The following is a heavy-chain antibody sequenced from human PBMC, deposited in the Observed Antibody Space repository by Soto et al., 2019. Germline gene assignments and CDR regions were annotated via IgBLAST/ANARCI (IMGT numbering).Heavy chain of an antibody. Sequence: EVQLLESGGGLVQPGGSLRLSCAASGFTFSSYAMNWVRQAPGKGLEWVSVISGSGGSTYYADSVKGRFTISRDNSKNTLSLQMNSLRGEDTAVYYCASRSSGWYLDYWGQGTLVTVSS. CDR1: GFTFSSYA. J-gene: IGHJ4*02. CDR3: ASRSSGWYLDY. D-gene: IGHD6-19*01. V-gene: IGHV3-23*01. CDR2: ISGSGGST.